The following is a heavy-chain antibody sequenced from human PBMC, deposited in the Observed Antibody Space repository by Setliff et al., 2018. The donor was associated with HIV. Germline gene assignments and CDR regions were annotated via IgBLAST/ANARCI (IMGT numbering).Heavy chain of an antibody. J-gene: IGHJ5*02. Sequence: TLSLTCTVSGGSIRNYYWSWIRQSAGKGLEWIGRAHKSGNTDYNPSLKGRVTMSVDTSKNQFFLKLTSMTAADTAIYYCARDMEDFGVLPSAPFDPWGRGTLVTVSS. CDR2: AHKSGNT. V-gene: IGHV4-4*07. CDR1: GGSIRNYY. CDR3: ARDMEDFGVLPSAPFDP. D-gene: IGHD2-2*01.